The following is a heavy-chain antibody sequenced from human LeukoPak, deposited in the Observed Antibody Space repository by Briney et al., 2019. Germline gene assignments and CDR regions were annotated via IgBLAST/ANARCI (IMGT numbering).Heavy chain of an antibody. D-gene: IGHD3-22*01. CDR3: ARTGLTSGGYQSFDC. CDR2: INSDGSGT. J-gene: IGHJ4*02. Sequence: GGSLRLSCAASGFIFSSYWMHWVRQAPGKGLVWVSRINSDGSGTSYADSVKGRFTISRDNAKNTLYLQMDSPRAEDTAVYYCARTGLTSGGYQSFDCWGQGALVTVSS. V-gene: IGHV3-74*01. CDR1: GFIFSSYW.